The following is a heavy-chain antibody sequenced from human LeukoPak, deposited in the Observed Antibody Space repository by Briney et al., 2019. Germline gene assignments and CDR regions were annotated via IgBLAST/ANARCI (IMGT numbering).Heavy chain of an antibody. Sequence: ASVKVSCKASGYTFTSYAMHWVRQAPGQRLEWMGWINAGNGNTKYSQKFQGRVTITRDTSASTAYMELSSLRSEDTAVYYCARDFFPKYYYGSGGRTNWYFDLWGRGTLVTVSS. V-gene: IGHV1-3*01. J-gene: IGHJ2*01. CDR1: GYTFTSYA. CDR3: ARDFFPKYYYGSGGRTNWYFDL. D-gene: IGHD3-10*01. CDR2: INAGNGNT.